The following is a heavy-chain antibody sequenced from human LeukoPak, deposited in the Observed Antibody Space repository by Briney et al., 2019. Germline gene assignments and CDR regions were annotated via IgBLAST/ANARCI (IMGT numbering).Heavy chain of an antibody. J-gene: IGHJ6*03. V-gene: IGHV4-61*02. CDR3: AREGAENNDFWSGYYYYYYYMDV. CDR2: IYTSGST. D-gene: IGHD3-3*01. Sequence: SQTLSLTCTVSGGSISSGSYYWSWIRQPAGKGLEWIGRIYTSGSTNYNPSLKSRITIPVDTSKNQFSLKLSSVTAADTAVYYCAREGAENNDFWSGYYYYYYYMDVWGKGTTVTVSS. CDR1: GGSISSGSYY.